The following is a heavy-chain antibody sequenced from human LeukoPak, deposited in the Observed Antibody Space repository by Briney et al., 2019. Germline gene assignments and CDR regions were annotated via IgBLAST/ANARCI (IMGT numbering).Heavy chain of an antibody. CDR1: GGPFNSYY. CDR3: ASRDYGDPDYYYYGMDV. D-gene: IGHD4-17*01. J-gene: IGHJ6*02. V-gene: IGHV4-34*01. CDR2: INYTGST. Sequence: TSETLSLTCAVYGGPFNSYYWSWIRQPPGKGLEWIGEINYTGSTNYNPSLKSRVTISVDTSKNQFSLKLNSVTAADTAVYYCASRDYGDPDYYYYGMDVWGQGTAVTVSS.